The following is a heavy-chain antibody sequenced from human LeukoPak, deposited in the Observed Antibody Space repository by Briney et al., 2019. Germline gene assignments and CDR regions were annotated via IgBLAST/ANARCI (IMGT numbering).Heavy chain of an antibody. J-gene: IGHJ4*02. D-gene: IGHD6-13*01. CDR3: AKDRNPLYSSSWYYFDY. CDR2: ISGSGGST. CDR1: GFTFSSYA. Sequence: GVSLRLSCAASGFTFSSYAMSWVRQAPGKGLEWVSAISGSGGSTYYADSVKGRFTISRDNSKNTLYLQVNSLRAEDTAVYYCAKDRNPLYSSSWYYFDYWGQGTLVTVSS. V-gene: IGHV3-23*01.